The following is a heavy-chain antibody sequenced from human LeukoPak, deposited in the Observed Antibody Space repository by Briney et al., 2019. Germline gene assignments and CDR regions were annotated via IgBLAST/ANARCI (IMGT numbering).Heavy chain of an antibody. CDR2: INWNSDST. CDR1: GFTFDDYG. D-gene: IGHD3-10*01. V-gene: IGHV3-20*01. J-gene: IGHJ4*02. Sequence: GGSLRLSCAAFGFTFDDYGMSWVRQAPGKGLEWVAGINWNSDSTGYTDSVKGRFTISRDNAKNSLYLQMNSLRAEDTALYRCVRDPRGGSGSRFDLWGRGTLVTVSS. CDR3: VRDPRGGSGSRFDL.